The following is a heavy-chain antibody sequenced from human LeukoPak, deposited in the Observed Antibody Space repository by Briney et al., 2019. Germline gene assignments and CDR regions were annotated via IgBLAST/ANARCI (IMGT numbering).Heavy chain of an antibody. CDR1: GGTFSSYA. CDR2: IIPIVGTA. D-gene: IGHD2-15*01. Sequence: SVKVSCKASGGTFSSYAISWVRQAPGQGLEWMGRIIPIVGTANYAQKVQGRVTITTDESTSTAYMDLSSLRSEDTAVYYCASEVHRYCSGGSCYFNDWGQGTLVTVSS. CDR3: ASEVHRYCSGGSCYFND. V-gene: IGHV1-69*05. J-gene: IGHJ4*02.